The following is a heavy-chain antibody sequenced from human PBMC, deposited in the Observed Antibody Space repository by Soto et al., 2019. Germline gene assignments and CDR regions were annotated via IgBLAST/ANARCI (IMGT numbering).Heavy chain of an antibody. J-gene: IGHJ6*02. CDR3: AREKGSGWHRIYYYYGMDV. D-gene: IGHD6-19*01. CDR2: IYYSGST. Sequence: SETLSLTCTVSGGSVSSGSYYWSWIRQPPGKGLEWIGYIYYSGSTNYNPSLKSRVTISVDTSKNQFSLKLSSVTAADTAVYYCAREKGSGWHRIYYYYGMDVWGQGTMVTVSS. V-gene: IGHV4-61*01. CDR1: GGSVSSGSYY.